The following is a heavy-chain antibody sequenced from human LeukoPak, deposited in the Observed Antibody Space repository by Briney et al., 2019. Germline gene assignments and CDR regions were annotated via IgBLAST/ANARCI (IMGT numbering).Heavy chain of an antibody. J-gene: IGHJ3*02. V-gene: IGHV4-30-4*08. Sequence: PSETLSLTCTVSGGSISSGGYYWSWIRQHPGKGLEWIGYIYYSGSTYYNPSLKSRVTISVDTSKNQFSLNLSSVTAADTAVYYCAREVIATTDTDAFDIWGQGAMVTVSS. CDR2: IYYSGST. CDR3: AREVIATTDTDAFDI. D-gene: IGHD6-13*01. CDR1: GGSISSGGYY.